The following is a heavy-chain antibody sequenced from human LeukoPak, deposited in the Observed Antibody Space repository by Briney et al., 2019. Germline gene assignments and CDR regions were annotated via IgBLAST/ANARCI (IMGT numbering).Heavy chain of an antibody. CDR2: INPNSGGT. J-gene: IGHJ3*02. V-gene: IGHV1-2*02. CDR3: AREYCGGDCYSAAFDI. D-gene: IGHD2-21*02. CDR1: GYTFTGYY. Sequence: ASVKVSCKASGYTFTGYYMHWVRQAPGQGLEWMGWINPNSGGTNYAQKFQGRVTMTRDTSISTAYMELSRLRSDDTAVYYCAREYCGGDCYSAAFDIWGQGAMVTVSS.